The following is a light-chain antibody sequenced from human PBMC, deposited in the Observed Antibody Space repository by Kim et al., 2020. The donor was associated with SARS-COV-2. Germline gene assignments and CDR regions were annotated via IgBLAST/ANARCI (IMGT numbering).Light chain of an antibody. J-gene: IGKJ4*01. CDR1: PAVSTH. CDR3: QQYHRWPLT. V-gene: IGKV3-15*01. Sequence: GSPGDRPPRSSTAEPAVSTHLPWYHKKPAQAPGLLIYGASTRATGVPARFSGSGSGTAFTLTISSLQSEDFAVYYCQQYHRWPLTFSGGTKVDIK. CDR2: GAS.